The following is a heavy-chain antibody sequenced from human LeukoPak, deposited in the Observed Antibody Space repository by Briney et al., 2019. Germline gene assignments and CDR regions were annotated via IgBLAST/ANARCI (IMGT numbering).Heavy chain of an antibody. CDR2: INPNNGGT. CDR1: GYTFTGYY. Sequence: GASVKVSCKVSGYTFTGYYMHWLRQAPGQGLEWMGWINPNNGGTNYAQNFQGRVTKTRDTSTSTAYMELSRLRFDDTAVYYCASGPSLGTTHPYFDYWGQGTLVTVSS. V-gene: IGHV1-2*02. D-gene: IGHD2-15*01. J-gene: IGHJ4*02. CDR3: ASGPSLGTTHPYFDY.